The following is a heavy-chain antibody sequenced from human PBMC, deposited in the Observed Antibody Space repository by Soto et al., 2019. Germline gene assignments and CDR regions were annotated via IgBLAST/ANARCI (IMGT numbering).Heavy chain of an antibody. CDR3: ARGESIASYFDY. Sequence: SETLSLTCAVYGGSFSGYYWSWIRQPPGKGLEWIGEINHSGSTNYNPSLKSRVTISVDTSENQFSLKQTSVTAADTAVYYCARGESIASYFDYWGQGTLVTVSS. D-gene: IGHD6-6*01. CDR1: GGSFSGYY. CDR2: INHSGST. V-gene: IGHV4-34*01. J-gene: IGHJ4*02.